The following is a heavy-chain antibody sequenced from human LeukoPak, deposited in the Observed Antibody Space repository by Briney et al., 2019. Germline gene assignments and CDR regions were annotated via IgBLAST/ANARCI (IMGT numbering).Heavy chain of an antibody. V-gene: IGHV1-18*01. D-gene: IGHD3-16*01. CDR3: ARVNYDYVWGSPDFDY. Sequence: ASVKVSCRASGYTFTSYGISWVRQAPGQGLEWMGWISAYNGNTNYAQKLQGRVTMTTDTSTSTAYMELRSLRSDDTAVYYCARVNYDYVWGSPDFDYWGQGTLVTVSS. CDR2: ISAYNGNT. J-gene: IGHJ4*02. CDR1: GYTFTSYG.